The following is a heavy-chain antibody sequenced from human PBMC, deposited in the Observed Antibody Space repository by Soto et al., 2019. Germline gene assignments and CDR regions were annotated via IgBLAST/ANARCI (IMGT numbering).Heavy chain of an antibody. J-gene: IGHJ3*02. D-gene: IGHD6-13*01. CDR1: GGSISSYY. V-gene: IGHV4-59*01. CDR2: IYYSGST. Sequence: QVQLQESGPGLVKPSETLSLTCTVSGGSISSYYWSWIRQPPGKGLEWIGHIYYSGSTNYNPSLKSRVTISVDTSKNQFSLKLSSVTAADTAVYYCARGRRYSSRPDAVDIWGQGTMVTVSS. CDR3: ARGRRYSSRPDAVDI.